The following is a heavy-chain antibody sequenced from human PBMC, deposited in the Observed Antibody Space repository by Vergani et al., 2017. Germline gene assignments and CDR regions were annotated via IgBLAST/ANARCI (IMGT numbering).Heavy chain of an antibody. CDR2: IYYSGST. V-gene: IGHV4-31*03. D-gene: IGHD2-2*01. Sequence: QVQLQESGPGLVKPSQTLSLTCTVSGRSISSGGYYWSWIRQHPGKGLEWIGYIYYSGSTYYNPSLKSRVTISVDTSKNQFSLKLSSVTAADTAVYYCARDRLGYCSSTSCSQDAFDIWGQGTMVTVSS. CDR1: GRSISSGGYY. J-gene: IGHJ3*02. CDR3: ARDRLGYCSSTSCSQDAFDI.